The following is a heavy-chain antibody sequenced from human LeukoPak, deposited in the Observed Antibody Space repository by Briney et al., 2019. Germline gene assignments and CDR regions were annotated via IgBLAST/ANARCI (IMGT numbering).Heavy chain of an antibody. CDR2: TYYSGST. CDR1: GGSISSSGYY. V-gene: IGHV4-39*01. D-gene: IGHD1-26*01. Sequence: PSETLSLTCTVSGGSISSSGYYWGWIRQPPGKGLEWIASTYYSGSTYYNPSLKSRVTISVDTSKNQLSLKLSSLTAAGTAVYYCARHEYSGSYYGLSWFDPWGQGTLVTVSS. CDR3: ARHEYSGSYYGLSWFDP. J-gene: IGHJ5*02.